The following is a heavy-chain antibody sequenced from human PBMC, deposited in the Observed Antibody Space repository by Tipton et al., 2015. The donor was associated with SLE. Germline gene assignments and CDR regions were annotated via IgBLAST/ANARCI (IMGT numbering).Heavy chain of an antibody. Sequence: TLSLTCTVSGGSINSGSYYWSWIRQPAGKGLEWIGFIYTSGSTNYNPSLKSRVTMSLDTSKNQFSLKLSSVTAADTAVYYCARGNSGFDYWGQGNLVTVSS. J-gene: IGHJ4*02. D-gene: IGHD1-1*01. CDR2: IYTSGST. V-gene: IGHV4-61*02. CDR1: GGSINSGSYY. CDR3: ARGNSGFDY.